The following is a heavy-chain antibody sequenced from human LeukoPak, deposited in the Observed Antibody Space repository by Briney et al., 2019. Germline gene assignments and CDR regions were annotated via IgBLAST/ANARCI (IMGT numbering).Heavy chain of an antibody. CDR3: AYQVYSSGWHPFAY. J-gene: IGHJ4*02. V-gene: IGHV2-5*01. CDR2: HYWNDNK. Sequence: NRQPPGRALEWLAHHYWNDNKFYSPSLQSRLTITKDTSKNQVALTMTNVDPVDTATYYCAYQVYSSGWHPFAYWGQGVLVTVAS. D-gene: IGHD6-25*01.